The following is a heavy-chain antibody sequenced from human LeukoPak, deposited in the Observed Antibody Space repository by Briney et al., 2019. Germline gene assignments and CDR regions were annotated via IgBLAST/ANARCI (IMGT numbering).Heavy chain of an antibody. CDR2: IDPSDSYS. J-gene: IGHJ4*02. D-gene: IGHD2-2*01. Sequence: GESLKVSCKGSGYSFTSYWITWVRQMPGKGLEWMGRIDPSDSYSDYSPSFQGHVTILAAKSISTVYLHWSSLRASDTAMYYCARHASSVSLDYWGQGTLVTVSS. CDR1: GYSFTSYW. V-gene: IGHV5-10-1*01. CDR3: ARHASSVSLDY.